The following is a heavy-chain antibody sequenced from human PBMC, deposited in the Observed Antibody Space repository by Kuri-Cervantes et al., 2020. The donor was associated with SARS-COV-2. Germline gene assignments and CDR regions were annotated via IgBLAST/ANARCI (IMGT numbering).Heavy chain of an antibody. CDR2: INAANGNT. V-gene: IGHV1-3*01. CDR3: ARGGEFPGVVITLDDAFDI. CDR1: GYTFTSYA. D-gene: IGHD3-3*01. J-gene: IGHJ3*02. Sequence: ASVKVSCKASGYTFTSYAMHWVRQAPGQRLEWMGWINAANGNTKYSQKFQGRVTITRDTSASTAYMELSSLRSEDTAVYYCARGGEFPGVVITLDDAFDIWGQGTMVTVSS.